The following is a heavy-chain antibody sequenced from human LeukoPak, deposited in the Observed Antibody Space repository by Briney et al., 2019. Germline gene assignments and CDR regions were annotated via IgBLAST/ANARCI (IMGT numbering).Heavy chain of an antibody. CDR3: ARDKGAPGIAAADWFDP. CDR2: IYYSGST. CDR1: GGSISSYY. Sequence: SETLSLTCTVSGGSISSYYWSWIRQPPGKGLEWIGYIYYSGSTNYNPSLKSRVTISVDTSKNQFSLKLSSVTAADTAVYYCARDKGAPGIAAADWFDPWGQGTLVTVSS. V-gene: IGHV4-59*01. D-gene: IGHD6-13*01. J-gene: IGHJ5*02.